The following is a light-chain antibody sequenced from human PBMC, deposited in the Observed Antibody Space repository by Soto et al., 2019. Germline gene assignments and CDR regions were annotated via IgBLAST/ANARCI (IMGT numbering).Light chain of an antibody. V-gene: IGKV3D-15*01. CDR1: QSVGSN. J-gene: IGKJ5*01. CDR2: GAS. Sequence: EIVMTQSPATLSVSPGESATLSCRASQSVGSNLAWYQQRPGQAPRLLIYGASTRATGIPVRFSGSGSGTEFTLTISGLQSEDFGVYLCQQYNNRPPITFGQGTRLEIK. CDR3: QQYNNRPPIT.